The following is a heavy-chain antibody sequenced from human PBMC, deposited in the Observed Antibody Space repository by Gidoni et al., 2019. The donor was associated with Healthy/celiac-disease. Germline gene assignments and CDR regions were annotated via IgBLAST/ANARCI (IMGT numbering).Heavy chain of an antibody. D-gene: IGHD2-15*01. Sequence: QVQLVESGGGVVQPGRSLRLSCAASGFTFSSYGMHWVRQAPGKGLAWVAVIWYDGRNKYYADSVKGRFTISRDNSKNTLYLQMNSLRAEDTAVYYCARDRSCSGGSCYSGVDYWFDPWGQGTLVTVSS. CDR2: IWYDGRNK. CDR3: ARDRSCSGGSCYSGVDYWFDP. CDR1: GFTFSSYG. J-gene: IGHJ5*02. V-gene: IGHV3-33*01.